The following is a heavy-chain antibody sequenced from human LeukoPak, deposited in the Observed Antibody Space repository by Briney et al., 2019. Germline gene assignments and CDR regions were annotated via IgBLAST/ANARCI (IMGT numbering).Heavy chain of an antibody. CDR3: ARDKQVGASLFDS. CDR1: GFTVSSNY. CDR2: MKQDGSEK. J-gene: IGHJ4*02. Sequence: PGGSLRLSCAASGFTVSSNYMSWVRQAPGKGLEWVANMKQDGSEKYYVDSVKGRFTISRDNAENSLYLQMNSLRAEDTAVYYCARDKQVGASLFDSWGQGTLVTVSS. D-gene: IGHD1-26*01. V-gene: IGHV3-7*01.